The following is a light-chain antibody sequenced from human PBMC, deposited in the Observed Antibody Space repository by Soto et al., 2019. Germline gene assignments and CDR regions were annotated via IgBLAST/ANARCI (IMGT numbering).Light chain of an antibody. CDR1: QSISTH. CDR3: QQSHNTPNT. Sequence: DIQMTQSPSSLSASVGDRVAITCRTSQSISTHLNWYQQKPGRPPKLLIYDASTLQGGVPSRFSGGASGTDFTLTITSLQPEDFATYYCQQSHNTPNTFGGGTRVEI. CDR2: DAS. V-gene: IGKV1-39*01. J-gene: IGKJ4*01.